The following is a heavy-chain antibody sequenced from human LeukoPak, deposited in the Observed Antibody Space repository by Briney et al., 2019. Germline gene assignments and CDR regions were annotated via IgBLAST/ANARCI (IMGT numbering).Heavy chain of an antibody. V-gene: IGHV4-34*01. CDR3: ARGHNTAMVTGSYYFDF. CDR1: GGSFSGYY. J-gene: IGHJ4*02. D-gene: IGHD5-18*01. CDR2: INHSGST. Sequence: PSETLSLTCAVYGGSFSGYYWSWIRQPPGKGLEWIGEINHSGSTNYNPSLKSRVTISVDTSKNQFSLKLRSVTAADTAVYYCARGHNTAMVTGSYYFDFWGQGTLVTVSS.